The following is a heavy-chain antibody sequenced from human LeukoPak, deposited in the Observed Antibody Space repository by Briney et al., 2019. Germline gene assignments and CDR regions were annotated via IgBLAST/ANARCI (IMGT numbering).Heavy chain of an antibody. CDR2: IYYSGST. V-gene: IGHV4-59*01. D-gene: IGHD3-22*01. J-gene: IGHJ6*02. CDR3: ARDREYYYDSSGYAYYYGMDV. Sequence: SETLSLTCTVSGGSISSYYWSWIRQPPGKGLEWIGYIYYSGSTNYNPSLTSRVTISVDTSKNQFSLNLSSVTAADPAVYYCARDREYYYDSSGYAYYYGMDVWGQGTTVTVSS. CDR1: GGSISSYY.